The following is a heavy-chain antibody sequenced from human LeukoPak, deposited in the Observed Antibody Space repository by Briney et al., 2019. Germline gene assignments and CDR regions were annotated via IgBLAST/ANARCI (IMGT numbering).Heavy chain of an antibody. V-gene: IGHV1-69*04. J-gene: IGHJ6*02. CDR3: ARVDGVEQPGMDV. CDR2: IIPIFGIA. D-gene: IGHD1/OR15-1a*01. Sequence: ASVKVSCKASGGTFSSYAISWVRQAPGQGLEWMGRIIPIFGIANYAQKFQGRVTITADKSTSTAYMELSSLRSEDTAVYYCARVDGVEQPGMDVWGQGTTVTVSS. CDR1: GGTFSSYA.